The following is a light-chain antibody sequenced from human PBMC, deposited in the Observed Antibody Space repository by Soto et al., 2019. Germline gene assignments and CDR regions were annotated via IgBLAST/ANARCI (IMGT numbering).Light chain of an antibody. CDR2: DVS. V-gene: IGLV2-11*01. CDR3: CSYAGSPYV. J-gene: IGLJ1*01. Sequence: QSALTXPRSVSGSPGQSVTXXXTXXXXDVGGYNYVSWYQQHPGKAPKLMIYDVSKRPSGVPDRFSGSKSGNTASLTISGLQAEDEADYYCCSYAGSPYVFGTGTKLTVL. CDR1: XXDVGGYNY.